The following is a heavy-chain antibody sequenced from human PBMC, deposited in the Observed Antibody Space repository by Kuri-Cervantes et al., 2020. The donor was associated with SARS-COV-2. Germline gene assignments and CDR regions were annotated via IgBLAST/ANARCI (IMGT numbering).Heavy chain of an antibody. Sequence: GESLKISCAASGFPVASNYINWVRQAPEKGLEWVSSIYSGGSTHYAESLKGRFTITKDTSKNTVYLQMNSLRGEDTGVYYCARDLICSNCDTPDYYGMDVWGQGTTVTVSS. V-gene: IGHV3-66*01. CDR2: IYSGGST. D-gene: IGHD1-1*01. CDR1: GFPVASNY. J-gene: IGHJ6*02. CDR3: ARDLICSNCDTPDYYGMDV.